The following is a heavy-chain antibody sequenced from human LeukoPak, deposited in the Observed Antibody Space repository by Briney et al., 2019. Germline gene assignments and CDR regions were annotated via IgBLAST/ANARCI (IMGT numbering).Heavy chain of an antibody. J-gene: IGHJ4*02. Sequence: GGSLRLSCAASGFTFDNYGMSWVRQVPGKGLEWVSSINGNGGSTAYAGSVKGRFTISRDNAKNSLYLQMNSLRAEDTALYYCAKAGGRGSYRYYDSSDYYFDYWGQGTLVTVSS. CDR2: INGNGGST. D-gene: IGHD3-22*01. CDR3: AKAGGRGSYRYYDSSDYYFDY. CDR1: GFTFDNYG. V-gene: IGHV3-20*04.